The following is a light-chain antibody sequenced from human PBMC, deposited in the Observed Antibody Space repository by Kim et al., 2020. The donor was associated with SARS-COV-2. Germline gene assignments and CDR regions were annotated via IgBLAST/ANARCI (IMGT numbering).Light chain of an antibody. Sequence: PGERATLYCRASQSVSSNYLAWYLQRPGQAPRLIIYNGLHRASGVPDRFSGSGSGTDFTLTISRLEPEDFAVYYCQQYANSPPWTFGQGTKVDIK. J-gene: IGKJ1*01. V-gene: IGKV3-20*01. CDR1: QSVSSNY. CDR2: NGL. CDR3: QQYANSPPWT.